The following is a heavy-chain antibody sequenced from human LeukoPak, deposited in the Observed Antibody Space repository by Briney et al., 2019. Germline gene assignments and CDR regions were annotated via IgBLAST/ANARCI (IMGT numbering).Heavy chain of an antibody. J-gene: IGHJ4*02. V-gene: IGHV4-59*01. CDR1: GGSISSYY. D-gene: IGHD1-20*01. Sequence: SETLSLTCTVSGGSISSYYWTWIRQPPGKGLEWIGHIYYSGSTSYSPSLKSRVTISVDTSKNQFSLKLSSVTAADTAVYFCARGYNWNPYYFDYWGQGTLVTVSS. CDR3: ARGYNWNPYYFDY. CDR2: IYYSGST.